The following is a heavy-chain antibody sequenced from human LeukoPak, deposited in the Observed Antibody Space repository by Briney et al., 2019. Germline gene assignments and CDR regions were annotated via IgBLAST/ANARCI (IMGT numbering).Heavy chain of an antibody. CDR2: IKQDGSEK. Sequence: GGSLRLSCAASGFTFSSYWMSWVRQAPGKGLERVANIKQDGSEKYYVDSVKGRFTISRDNAKNSLYLQMNSLRAEDTAVYYCARDPSSYYYYMDVWGKGTTVTVSS. J-gene: IGHJ6*03. CDR1: GFTFSSYW. CDR3: ARDPSSYYYYMDV. V-gene: IGHV3-7*01.